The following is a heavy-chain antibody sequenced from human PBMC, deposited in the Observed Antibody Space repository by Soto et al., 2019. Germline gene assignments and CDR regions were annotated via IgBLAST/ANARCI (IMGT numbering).Heavy chain of an antibody. D-gene: IGHD1-26*01. J-gene: IGHJ5*02. CDR3: TRALSGSYDH. V-gene: IGHV6-1*01. CDR2: TYYRSKWST. Sequence: SHTLSLTCAISGYSVSSKSAAWNLIRQSPSRGLEWLGRTYYRSKWSTDYAISVKSRITINPDTSNNHFSLQLKSVTPEDTAVYYCTRALSGSYDHWGQGTLVTVS. CDR1: GYSVSSKSAA.